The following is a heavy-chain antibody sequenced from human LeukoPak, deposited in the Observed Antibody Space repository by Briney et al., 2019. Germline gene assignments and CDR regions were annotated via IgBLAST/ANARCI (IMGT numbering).Heavy chain of an antibody. CDR3: ARATQYCSGGSCYADIFDY. Sequence: ASVKVSCKASGYTFTGYYMHWVRQAPGQGLEWMGWINPNSGGTNYAQKFQGRVTMTRDTSISTAYMELSRLRSDDTAVYYCARATQYCSGGSCYADIFDYWGQGTLVTVSS. J-gene: IGHJ4*02. V-gene: IGHV1-2*02. D-gene: IGHD2-15*01. CDR1: GYTFTGYY. CDR2: INPNSGGT.